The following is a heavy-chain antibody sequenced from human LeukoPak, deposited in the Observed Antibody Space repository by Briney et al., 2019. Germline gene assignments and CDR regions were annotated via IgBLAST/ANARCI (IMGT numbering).Heavy chain of an antibody. Sequence: GGSLRLSCAASGFTFSSYWMSWVRQAPGKGLEWVANIKQDGSEKYYVDSVKGRFTISRDNAKNSLYLQMNSLRAEDTAVYYCARAVTIFGVVMDYWGQGTLVTVSS. V-gene: IGHV3-7*01. CDR1: GFTFSSYW. CDR3: ARAVTIFGVVMDY. D-gene: IGHD3-3*01. CDR2: IKQDGSEK. J-gene: IGHJ4*02.